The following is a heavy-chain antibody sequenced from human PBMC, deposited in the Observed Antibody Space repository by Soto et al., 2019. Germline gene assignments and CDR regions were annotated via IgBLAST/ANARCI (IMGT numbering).Heavy chain of an antibody. CDR3: ASGGDVDCWSGYSYYYYGMDV. V-gene: IGHV1-69*13. J-gene: IGHJ6*02. CDR2: IIPIFGTA. D-gene: IGHD3-3*01. Sequence: ASVKVSCKASGGTFSSYAIRWVRQAPGQGLEWMGGIIPIFGTANYAQQFQGRGTITADESTSTAYMEMSSLRSADTAVYYCASGGDVDCWSGYSYYYYGMDVWGQGTTVTVSS. CDR1: GGTFSSYA.